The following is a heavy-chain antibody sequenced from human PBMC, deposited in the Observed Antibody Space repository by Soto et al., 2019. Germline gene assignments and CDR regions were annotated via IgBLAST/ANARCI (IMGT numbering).Heavy chain of an antibody. CDR2: ISSSSSYI. J-gene: IGHJ3*02. CDR1: GFTFSSYS. V-gene: IGHV3-21*01. CDR3: AREIAAAGTPDDAFDI. Sequence: GGSLRLSCAASGFTFSSYSMNWVRQAPGKGLEWVSSISSSSSYIYYADSVKGRFTISRDNAKNSLYLQMNSLRAEDTAVYYCAREIAAAGTPDDAFDIWGQGTMVTVSS. D-gene: IGHD6-13*01.